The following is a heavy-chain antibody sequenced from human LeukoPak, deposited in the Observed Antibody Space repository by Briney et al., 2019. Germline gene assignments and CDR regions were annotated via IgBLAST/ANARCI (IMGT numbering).Heavy chain of an antibody. J-gene: IGHJ4*02. V-gene: IGHV3-21*01. CDR3: ARVVLYSSKIDY. CDR2: ISSSSSYI. Sequence: GGSLRLSCAASGFTFSSYSMNWVRQAPGKGLEWVSSISSSSSYIYYADSVKGRFTISRDNAKNSLYLQMNSPRAEDTAVYYCARVVLYSSKIDYWGQGTLVTVSS. D-gene: IGHD6-19*01. CDR1: GFTFSSYS.